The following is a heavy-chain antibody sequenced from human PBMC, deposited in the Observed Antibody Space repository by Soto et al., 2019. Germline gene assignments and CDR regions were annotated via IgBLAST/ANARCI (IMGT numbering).Heavy chain of an antibody. CDR2: IYYSGST. CDR1: GGSISSGGYY. CDR3: ARIYASGVVPAYYYYYGMDV. J-gene: IGHJ6*02. V-gene: IGHV4-31*03. D-gene: IGHD2-2*01. Sequence: PSETLSLTCTVSGGSISSGGYYWSWIRQHPGKGLEWIGYIYYSGSTYYNPSLKSRVTISVDTSKNQFSLKLSSVTAADTAVYYCARIYASGVVPAYYYYYGMDVWGQGTTVTVSS.